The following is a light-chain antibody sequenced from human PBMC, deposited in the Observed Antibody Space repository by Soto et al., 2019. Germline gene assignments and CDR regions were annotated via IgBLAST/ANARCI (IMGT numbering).Light chain of an antibody. V-gene: IGLV2-14*01. J-gene: IGLJ1*01. CDR1: SSDVGGYNY. CDR2: EVS. CDR3: GSYTSSSTLV. Sequence: QSALTQPASVSGSPGQSITISCTGTSSDVGGYNYVSWYQQHPGKAPKLMIYEVSNRPSGISNRFSGSKSGNTASLTNSGLQAEDEADYYCGSYTSSSTLVFGTGTKVTVL.